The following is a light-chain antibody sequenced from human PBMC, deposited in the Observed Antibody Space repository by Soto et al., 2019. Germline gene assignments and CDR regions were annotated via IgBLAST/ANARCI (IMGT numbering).Light chain of an antibody. CDR1: QSVSSSY. CDR3: QQYGSSPLLT. Sequence: EIVLTQSPGTLSLSPGERATLSCRASQSVSSSYLAWYQQKPGQAPRLLIYGASSRTTGIPDRFSGSGSGPEFTLTISRLEPEDCAVYYCQQYGSSPLLTFGGGTKVEIK. CDR2: GAS. V-gene: IGKV3-20*01. J-gene: IGKJ4*01.